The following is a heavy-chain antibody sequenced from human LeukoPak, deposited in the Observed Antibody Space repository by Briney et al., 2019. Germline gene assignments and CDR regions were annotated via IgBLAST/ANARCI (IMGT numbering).Heavy chain of an antibody. CDR2: ISNDGSIT. CDR1: GFTFSSYA. Sequence: GGSLRLSCAASGFTFSSYAFHWVRQAPGKGLEWVAVISNDGSITKYGDSVRGRFTISRDNSKNTLYVQMNSLRTDDAAVYYCAKSKSPYPMDYIFDFWGQGTRVTVSS. V-gene: IGHV3-30*04. CDR3: AKSKSPYPMDYIFDF. D-gene: IGHD4-11*01. J-gene: IGHJ4*02.